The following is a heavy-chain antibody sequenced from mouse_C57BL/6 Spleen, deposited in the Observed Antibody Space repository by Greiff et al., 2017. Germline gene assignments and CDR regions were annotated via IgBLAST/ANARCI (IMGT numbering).Heavy chain of an antibody. J-gene: IGHJ4*01. CDR2: IYPGDGDT. CDR1: GYAFSSYW. Sequence: QVQLQQSGAELVKPGASVKISCKASGYAFSSYWMNWVKQRPGKGLEWIGQIYPGDGDTNYNGKFKGKATLTADKSSSTAYMQLSSLTSEDSAVYFCARELTGTDYYAMDYWGQGTSVTVSS. CDR3: ARELTGTDYYAMDY. V-gene: IGHV1-80*01. D-gene: IGHD4-1*01.